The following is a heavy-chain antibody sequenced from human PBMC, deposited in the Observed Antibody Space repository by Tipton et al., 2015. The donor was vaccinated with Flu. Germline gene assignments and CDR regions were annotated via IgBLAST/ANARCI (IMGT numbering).Heavy chain of an antibody. D-gene: IGHD4-11*01. V-gene: IGHV4-59*11. J-gene: IGHJ6*02. CDR3: ARDYGNYGNGMDV. Sequence: TLSLTCPVSGGSISSHYWSWIRQPPGKGLEWIGYLSYSGSTNYKPSLKSRVTISVDTSKNQFSLKLSSVSAADTAVYYCARDYGNYGNGMDVWGQGTTVTVSS. CDR1: GGSISSHY. CDR2: LSYSGST.